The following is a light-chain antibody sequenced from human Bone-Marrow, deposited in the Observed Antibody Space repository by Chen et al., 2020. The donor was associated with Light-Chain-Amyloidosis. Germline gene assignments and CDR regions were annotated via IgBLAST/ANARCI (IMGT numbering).Light chain of an antibody. V-gene: IGLV2-14*03. CDR1: SSDVDGYDY. Sequence: QSPLSQPASVSGAPGQSIPISCTGASSDVDGYDYVSWYQQHPGKAPKLIIYEVTHRPSGVSDRFSGSKSGNTASLTISGLQTEDEADYYCNSYTSSSTVFGGGTKLTVL. J-gene: IGLJ3*02. CDR3: NSYTSSSTV. CDR2: EVT.